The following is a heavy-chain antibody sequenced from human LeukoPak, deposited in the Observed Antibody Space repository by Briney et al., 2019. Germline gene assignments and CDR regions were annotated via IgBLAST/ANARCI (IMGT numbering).Heavy chain of an antibody. CDR3: AKSAVVTARLGGLTNY. J-gene: IGHJ4*02. CDR2: ISGSGGST. Sequence: GGSLRLSCAASGFTFSSYAMSWVRQAPGKGLEWVSAISGSGGSTYYADSVKGRFTISRDNSKNTLYLQMNSLRAEDTAVYYCAKSAVVTARLGGLTNYWGQGTLVIVSS. CDR1: GFTFSSYA. D-gene: IGHD2-21*02. V-gene: IGHV3-23*01.